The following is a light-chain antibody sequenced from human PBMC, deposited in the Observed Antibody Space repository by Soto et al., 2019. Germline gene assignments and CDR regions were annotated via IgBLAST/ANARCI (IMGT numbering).Light chain of an antibody. Sequence: QSALTQPPSSSGSPGQSVSVSCSGTSSDVGGYDYDSWYQHHPGKAPKVIIYEVSKRPSGVPDRFSGSKSGNTASLTVSGLQAEDEADYYCSSYGGNKNWVFGGGTKLTVL. J-gene: IGLJ3*02. V-gene: IGLV2-8*01. CDR1: SSDVGGYDY. CDR2: EVS. CDR3: SSYGGNKNWV.